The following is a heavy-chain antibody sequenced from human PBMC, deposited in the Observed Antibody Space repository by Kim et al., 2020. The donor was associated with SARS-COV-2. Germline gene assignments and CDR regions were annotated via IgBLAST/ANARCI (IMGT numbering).Heavy chain of an antibody. V-gene: IGHV3-21*04. Sequence: GGSLRLSCAASGFTFSSYSMNWVRQAPGKGLEWVSSISSSSSYIYYADSVKGRFTISRDNAKNSLYLQMNSLRAEDTAVYYCAGFSGYDSPVDYWGQGTLVTVSS. CDR1: GFTFSSYS. D-gene: IGHD5-12*01. CDR2: ISSSSSYI. CDR3: AGFSGYDSPVDY. J-gene: IGHJ4*02.